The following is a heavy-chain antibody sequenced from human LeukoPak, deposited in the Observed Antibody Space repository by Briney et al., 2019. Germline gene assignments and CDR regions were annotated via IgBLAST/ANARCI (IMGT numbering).Heavy chain of an antibody. Sequence: GGSLRLSCVASGISFSNYGMHWVRQAPGKGLEWVAGIRYDGSNKNYVDSVKGRFTISRDNSKNTLFLDMNSLRVEDTGVYFCTKRVVPAGSSGGDHYALDVWGQGTTVTVSS. CDR1: GISFSNYG. CDR3: TKRVVPAGSSGGDHYALDV. CDR2: IRYDGSNK. J-gene: IGHJ6*02. V-gene: IGHV3-33*06. D-gene: IGHD3-16*01.